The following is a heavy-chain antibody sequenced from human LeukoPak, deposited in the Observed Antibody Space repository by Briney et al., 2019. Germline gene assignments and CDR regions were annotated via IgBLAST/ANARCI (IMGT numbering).Heavy chain of an antibody. CDR2: IYNGGST. Sequence: GGSLRLSCAASGFTVSSNYMSWVRQAPGKGLEWVSVIYNGGSTYYADSVKGRFTISRDNSKNTLYLHMNSLRPEDTAVYYCARGWVLATGAFDIWGQGTMVTVSS. CDR3: ARGWVLATGAFDI. J-gene: IGHJ3*02. CDR1: GFTVSSNY. V-gene: IGHV3-53*01. D-gene: IGHD2-8*02.